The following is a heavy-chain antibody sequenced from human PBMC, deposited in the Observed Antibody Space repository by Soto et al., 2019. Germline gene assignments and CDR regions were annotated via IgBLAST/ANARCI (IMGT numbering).Heavy chain of an antibody. CDR2: ISHDGSNK. Sequence: QVQLVESGGGVVQPGRSLRLSCAASGFTFSSYGMHWVRQAPGKGLEWVAVISHDGSNKYFADSVEGRFTISRDNSQNTLYRRMNRLRAEDTAVYYCAKHILAVAGDLHGMDVWGQGTTVTVSS. J-gene: IGHJ6*02. CDR1: GFTFSSYG. V-gene: IGHV3-30*18. D-gene: IGHD6-19*01. CDR3: AKHILAVAGDLHGMDV.